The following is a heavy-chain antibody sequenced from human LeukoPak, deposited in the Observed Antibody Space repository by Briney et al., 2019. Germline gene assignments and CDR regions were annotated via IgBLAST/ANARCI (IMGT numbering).Heavy chain of an antibody. J-gene: IGHJ6*03. D-gene: IGHD2-2*01. CDR1: GYTFTSYG. CDR3: ARVPVYCSSTSCYLSPYYMDV. CDR2: ISAYNGNT. Sequence: GGSLRLSCKASGYTFTSYGISWVRQAPGQGLEWMGWISAYNGNTNYAQKLQGRVTMTTDTSTSTAYMELRSLRSDDTAVYYCARVPVYCSSTSCYLSPYYMDVWGKGTTVTVSS. V-gene: IGHV1-18*01.